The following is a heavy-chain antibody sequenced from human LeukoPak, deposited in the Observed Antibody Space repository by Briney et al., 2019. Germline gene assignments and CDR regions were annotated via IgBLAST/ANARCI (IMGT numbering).Heavy chain of an antibody. D-gene: IGHD5-18*01. J-gene: IGHJ4*02. CDR3: AREIQLWYYFDY. V-gene: IGHV3-30*02. CDR1: GFTFSSYG. Sequence: GGSLRLSCAASGFTFSSYGMHWVRQAPGKGLEWVAFIRYDGSNKYYADSVKGRFTISRDNAKNSLYLQMNSLRAEDTAVYYCAREIQLWYYFDYWGQGTLVTVSS. CDR2: IRYDGSNK.